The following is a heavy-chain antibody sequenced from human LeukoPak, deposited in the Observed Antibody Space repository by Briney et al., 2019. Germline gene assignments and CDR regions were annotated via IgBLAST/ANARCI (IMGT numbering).Heavy chain of an antibody. D-gene: IGHD3-22*01. CDR2: ISSSRGYI. CDR3: AREHSGGGNYYDSSGYYRSFDY. CDR1: GFTFSSYS. J-gene: IGHJ4*02. Sequence: GGSLRLSCAPSGFTFSSYSMNWVRQAPGKGLEWVSYISSSRGYIYYADSVKGRFTISRDNAKNSLYLQMSSLRVEDTAVYYCAREHSGGGNYYDSSGYYRSFDYWGQGTPVTVSS. V-gene: IGHV3-21*01.